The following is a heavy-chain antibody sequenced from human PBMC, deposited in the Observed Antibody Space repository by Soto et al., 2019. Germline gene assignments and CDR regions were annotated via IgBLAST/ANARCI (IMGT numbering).Heavy chain of an antibody. CDR1: GFTFSNYW. Sequence: PGGSLRLSCAASGFTFSNYWMTWVRQTPGKGLEWVANIKEDGNEKYYVGSVRGRFTISRDNAKNSLYLQMNSLRAEDTAVYYCAREGPAYWFDPWGQGTLVTVSS. CDR2: IKEDGNEK. J-gene: IGHJ5*02. CDR3: AREGPAYWFDP. V-gene: IGHV3-7*01.